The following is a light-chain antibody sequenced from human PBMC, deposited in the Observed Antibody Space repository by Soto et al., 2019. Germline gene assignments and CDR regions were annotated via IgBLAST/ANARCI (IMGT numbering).Light chain of an antibody. CDR2: GAS. CDR3: QQYGSSPRT. Sequence: EIVLTQSPGTLSLSPGEGATLSCRASQSVSSSYLAWYQQKPGQAPRLLIYGASSRATGIPDRFSGSGSGTDFTITISRLEPEDFAVYYCQQYGSSPRTFGQGTKLEIK. V-gene: IGKV3-20*01. J-gene: IGKJ2*02. CDR1: QSVSSSY.